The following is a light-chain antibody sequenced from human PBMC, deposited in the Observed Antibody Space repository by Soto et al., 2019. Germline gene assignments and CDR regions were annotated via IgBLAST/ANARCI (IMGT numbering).Light chain of an antibody. Sequence: IQMTQSPSSLSASVGDTVTITCRASQTISFYLNWYQQKPGRTPNLLIYATSSLQSGVPSRFDGSGSGTEFTLPISSLQPDDFPTYYCQQSFSTPHTFGQGTKLKLK. CDR3: QQSFSTPHT. CDR1: QTISFY. CDR2: ATS. J-gene: IGKJ2*01. V-gene: IGKV1-39*01.